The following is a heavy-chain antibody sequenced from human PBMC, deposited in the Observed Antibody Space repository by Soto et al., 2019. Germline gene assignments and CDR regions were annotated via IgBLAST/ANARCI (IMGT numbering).Heavy chain of an antibody. CDR2: ISSSGSTI. D-gene: IGHD1-1*01. Sequence: TGGSLRLSCAASGFTFSDYYMSWIRQAPGKGLEWVSYISSSGSTIYYADSVKGRFTISRDNAKNSLYLQMNSLRAEDTAVYYCARDSFQWHIAPTGSHWFDPWGQGTLVTVSS. CDR1: GFTFSDYY. J-gene: IGHJ5*02. V-gene: IGHV3-11*01. CDR3: ARDSFQWHIAPTGSHWFDP.